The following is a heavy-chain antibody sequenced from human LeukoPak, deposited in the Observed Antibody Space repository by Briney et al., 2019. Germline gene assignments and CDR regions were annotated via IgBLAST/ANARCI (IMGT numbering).Heavy chain of an antibody. CDR1: EYTFTNYD. V-gene: IGHV1-8*01. D-gene: IGHD2-15*01. J-gene: IGHJ4*02. Sequence: GASVTVSCKASEYTFTNYDINWVRQAPGQGLEWMGWMSPNSGNTGSVQKFQGRVNMTRNTSISTAYMELSSLRSEDTAVYYCTRVSDCGGGNCFDYWGQGTLVTVSS. CDR2: MSPNSGNT. CDR3: TRVSDCGGGNCFDY.